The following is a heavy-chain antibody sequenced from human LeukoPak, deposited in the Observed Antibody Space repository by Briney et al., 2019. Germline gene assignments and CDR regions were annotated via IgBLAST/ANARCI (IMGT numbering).Heavy chain of an antibody. Sequence: PSETLSLTCAVYGGSFSGYYWSWIRQPPGKGLEWIGEINHSGSTNYNPSLKSRVTISVDTSKNQFSLKLSSVTAADTAVYYCARGLEWLALRFLEWSPTYYFGYWGQGTLVTVSS. CDR2: INHSGST. CDR1: GGSFSGYY. V-gene: IGHV4-34*01. CDR3: ARGLEWLALRFLEWSPTYYFGY. J-gene: IGHJ4*02. D-gene: IGHD3-3*01.